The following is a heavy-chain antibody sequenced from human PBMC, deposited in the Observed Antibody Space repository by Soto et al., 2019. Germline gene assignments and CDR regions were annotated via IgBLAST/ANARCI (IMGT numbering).Heavy chain of an antibody. Sequence: QVQLVESGGGVVQPGRSLRLSCAASGFTFSSYAMHWVRQAPGKGLEWVAVISYDGSNKYYADSVKGRFTISRDNSKNTLYLQMNSLRAEDTAVYYCAREPTHYFDYWGQGTLVTVSS. J-gene: IGHJ4*02. V-gene: IGHV3-30-3*01. CDR1: GFTFSSYA. CDR3: AREPTHYFDY. CDR2: ISYDGSNK.